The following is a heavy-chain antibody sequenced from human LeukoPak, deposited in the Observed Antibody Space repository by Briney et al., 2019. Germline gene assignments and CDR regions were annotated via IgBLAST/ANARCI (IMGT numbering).Heavy chain of an antibody. CDR3: ARDQSAFDI. V-gene: IGHV3-23*01. CDR1: GFIFSSYA. J-gene: IGHJ3*02. Sequence: PGGSLRLSCAASGFIFSSYAMSWVRQAPGKGLEWVSVISGGGDTTYYADSVKGRFTISRDNAKNTLFLQMNSLRAEDTAVYYCARDQSAFDIWGQGTMVTVSS. CDR2: ISGGGDTT.